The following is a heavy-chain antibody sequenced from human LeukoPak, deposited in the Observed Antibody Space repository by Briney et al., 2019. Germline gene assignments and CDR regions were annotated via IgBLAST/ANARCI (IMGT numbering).Heavy chain of an antibody. D-gene: IGHD5-12*01. V-gene: IGHV3-23*01. J-gene: IGHJ4*02. Sequence: GGSLRLSCGASGFTFDNYGMNWVRQAPGKGLEWVSGISGSGGSTYYADSVKGRFTISRDNSKNTLYLQMNSLRAEDTAVYYCAKDSPRDYEYFDWGQGTLVTVSS. CDR1: GFTFDNYG. CDR2: ISGSGGST. CDR3: AKDSPRDYEYFD.